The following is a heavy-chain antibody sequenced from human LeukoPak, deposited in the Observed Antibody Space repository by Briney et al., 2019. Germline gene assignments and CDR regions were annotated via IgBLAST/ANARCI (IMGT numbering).Heavy chain of an antibody. D-gene: IGHD4-11*01. CDR3: ARGVPKTSYYYYYMDV. J-gene: IGHJ6*03. CDR1: GGSISSYY. V-gene: IGHV4-59*01. Sequence: SETLSLTCTVSGGSISSYYWSWIRQPPGKGLEWIGYIYYSGSTNYNPSLKSRVTISVDTSKNQFSLRLSSVTAADTAVYYCARGVPKTSYYYYYMDVWGKGTTVTVSS. CDR2: IYYSGST.